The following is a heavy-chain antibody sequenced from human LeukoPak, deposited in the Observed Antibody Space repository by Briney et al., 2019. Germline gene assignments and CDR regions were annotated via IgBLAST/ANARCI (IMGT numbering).Heavy chain of an antibody. D-gene: IGHD4-17*01. J-gene: IGHJ4*02. CDR1: GFIFSSFT. V-gene: IGHV3-21*01. CDR2: ISSDSKSI. CDR3: TRGSYGDYGY. Sequence: GGSLRLSCVASGFIFSSFTMNWVRQAPGKGLEWVSSISSDSKSIYYADSVKGRFIISRDNAKNSLFLQMDSLRAEDTALYYCTRGSYGDYGYWGQGTLVTVSS.